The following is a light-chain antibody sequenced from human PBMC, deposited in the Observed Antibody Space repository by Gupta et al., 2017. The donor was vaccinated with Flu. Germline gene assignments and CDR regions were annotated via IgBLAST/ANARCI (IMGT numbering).Light chain of an antibody. Sequence: EIVLTQSPGTLSLSPGERATLSCRASQSVSSSYLAWYQQKPGQAPRLLIYGPSSRATGIPDRFSGSGSGTDFTLTISRLEPEDFAVYYCQQDGFSPYTFGQGTKLEIK. V-gene: IGKV3-20*01. CDR3: QQDGFSPYT. J-gene: IGKJ2*01. CDR1: QSVSSSY. CDR2: GPS.